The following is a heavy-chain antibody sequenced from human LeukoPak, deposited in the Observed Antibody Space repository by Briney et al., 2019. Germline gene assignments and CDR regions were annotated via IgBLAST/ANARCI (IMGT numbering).Heavy chain of an antibody. CDR1: GCTFSSYA. D-gene: IGHD5-12*01. CDR2: IIPIFGTA. CDR3: ARDHIVPSYYFDY. V-gene: IGHV1-69*13. J-gene: IGHJ4*02. Sequence: SVKVSCKASGCTFSSYAISWVRQAPGQGLEWMGGIIPIFGTANYAQKFQGRVTITADESTSTACMELSSLRSEDTAVYYCARDHIVPSYYFDYWGQGTLVTVSS.